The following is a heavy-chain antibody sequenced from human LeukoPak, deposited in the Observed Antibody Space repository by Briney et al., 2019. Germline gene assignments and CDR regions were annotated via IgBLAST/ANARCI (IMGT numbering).Heavy chain of an antibody. CDR3: ARDSPLYCSGGSCYPQIDY. CDR2: INPNSGGT. J-gene: IGHJ4*02. V-gene: IGHV1-2*02. D-gene: IGHD2-15*01. CDR1: GYTFTGYY. Sequence: GASVKVSFKASGYTFTGYYMHWVRQAPGQGLGWMGWINPNSGGTNYAQKFQGRVTMTRHTSISTAYMALSRLRSDDTAVYYCARDSPLYCSGGSCYPQIDYWGQGTLVTVSS.